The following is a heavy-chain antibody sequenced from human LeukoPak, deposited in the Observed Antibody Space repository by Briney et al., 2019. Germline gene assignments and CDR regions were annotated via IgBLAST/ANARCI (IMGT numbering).Heavy chain of an antibody. V-gene: IGHV3-23*01. CDR2: ISGSGGSI. D-gene: IGHD6-13*01. J-gene: IGHJ5*02. CDR3: ATVSPTWYLIAP. Sequence: GGSLRLSCAASGFTFSSYAMSWVRQAPGKGLEWVSAISGSGGSIYYADSVKGRFTISRDNSKNTLHLQMNSLRAEDTAVYYCATVSPTWYLIAPWGQGTLVTVSS. CDR1: GFTFSSYA.